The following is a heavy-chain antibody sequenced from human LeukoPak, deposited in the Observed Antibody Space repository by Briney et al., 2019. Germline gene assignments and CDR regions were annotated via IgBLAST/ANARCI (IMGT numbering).Heavy chain of an antibody. Sequence: GGSLRLSCAASGFTFSSYSMNWVRQAPGKGLEWVSSISSSSSYIYYADSVKGRFTISRDNAKNSLYLQMNSLRAEDTAVYYCARRVDGKNCYYGMDVWGQGTTVTVSS. V-gene: IGHV3-21*01. D-gene: IGHD4-23*01. CDR2: ISSSSSYI. J-gene: IGHJ6*02. CDR3: ARRVDGKNCYYGMDV. CDR1: GFTFSSYS.